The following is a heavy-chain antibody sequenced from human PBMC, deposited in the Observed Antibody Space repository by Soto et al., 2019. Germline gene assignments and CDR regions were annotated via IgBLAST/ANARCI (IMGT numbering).Heavy chain of an antibody. D-gene: IGHD3-22*01. CDR3: AKDRRIVVVNYGMDV. CDR1: GFTFSSYG. J-gene: IGHJ6*02. V-gene: IGHV3-30*18. CDR2: ISYDGSNK. Sequence: QVQLVESGGGVVQPGRSLRLSCAASGFTFSSYGMHWVRQAPGKGLEWVAVISYDGSNKYYADSVKGRFTISRDNSKNTLYLQMNSLRAEDTAVYYCAKDRRIVVVNYGMDVWGQGTTVTVSS.